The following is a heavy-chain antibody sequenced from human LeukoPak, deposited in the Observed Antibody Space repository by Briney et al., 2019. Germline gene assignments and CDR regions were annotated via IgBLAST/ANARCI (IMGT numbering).Heavy chain of an antibody. CDR2: INPNSGGT. Sequence: ASVKVSCKASGYTFTGYYMHWVRQAPGQGLEWMGWINPNSGGTNYAQKFQGRVTMTRDTSISTAYMELSRLRSDDTAVYYCAPGSDSGYYRVGTYIDYWGQGTLVTVSS. J-gene: IGHJ4*02. CDR1: GYTFTGYY. V-gene: IGHV1-2*02. D-gene: IGHD5-12*01. CDR3: APGSDSGYYRVGTYIDY.